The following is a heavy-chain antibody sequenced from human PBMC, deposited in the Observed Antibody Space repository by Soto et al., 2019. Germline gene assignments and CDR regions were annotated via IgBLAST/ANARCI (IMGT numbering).Heavy chain of an antibody. D-gene: IGHD2-2*02. CDR1: GYSFTSYW. J-gene: IGHJ4*02. Sequence: GESLKISCYGSGYSFTSYWIGWVRQMPGKGLEWMGIIYPGDSDTRYSPSFQGQVTISADKSISTAYLQWSSLKASDTAVYYCARHTHCSRTSCYRDYWGQGTMVNV. CDR3: ARHTHCSRTSCYRDY. V-gene: IGHV5-51*01. CDR2: IYPGDSDT.